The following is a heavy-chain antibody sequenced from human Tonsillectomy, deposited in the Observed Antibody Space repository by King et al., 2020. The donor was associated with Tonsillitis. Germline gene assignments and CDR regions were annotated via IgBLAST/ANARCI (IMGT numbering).Heavy chain of an antibody. CDR1: GFTFSSYA. D-gene: IGHD3-10*01. CDR3: VRYGGGSYGDWFDP. CDR2: ISGGSTTT. Sequence: VQLVESGGGLVKPGGSLRLSCEASGFTFSSYAMSWVRQAPGKGLEWVSGISGGSTTTYYAESVKGRFTISRDNSKNKLHLQMKSLRVEDTAVYYCVRYGGGSYGDWFDPWGQGILVTVSS. V-gene: IGHV3-23*04. J-gene: IGHJ5*02.